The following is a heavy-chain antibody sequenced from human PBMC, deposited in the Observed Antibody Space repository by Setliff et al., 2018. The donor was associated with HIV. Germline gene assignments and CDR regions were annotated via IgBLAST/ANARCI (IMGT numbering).Heavy chain of an antibody. CDR1: GGSISCYY. J-gene: IGHJ4*02. CDR3: ARQRGWDFDY. D-gene: IGHD1-26*01. V-gene: IGHV4-59*08. Sequence: SETLSLTCTVSGGSISCYYWSWIRQSPGKGLEWIAYINYSGVTNYSPSLKSRVTISLDTSKNQFSLKFSSVTAADSAIYYCARQRGWDFDYWGQGTLVTVSS. CDR2: INYSGVT.